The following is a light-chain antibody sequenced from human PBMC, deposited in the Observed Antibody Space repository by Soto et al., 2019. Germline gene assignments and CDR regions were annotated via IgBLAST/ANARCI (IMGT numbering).Light chain of an antibody. J-gene: IGLJ2*01. CDR1: SGHGNYV. CDR3: QSWDNGNVV. Sequence: QSVLTQSPSASASLGASVKLTCPLSSGHGNYVIAWHQQQPEKGPRYLMKVKSDGSHSKGDGIPDSFSGSSSGAERYLAISSLQSEEEADYYWQSWDNGNVVFGGGTKVTVL. CDR2: VKSDGSH. V-gene: IGLV4-69*01.